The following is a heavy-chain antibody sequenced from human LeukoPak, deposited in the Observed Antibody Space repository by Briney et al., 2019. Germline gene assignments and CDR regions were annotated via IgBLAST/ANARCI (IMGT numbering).Heavy chain of an antibody. CDR2: ISWNSGSI. D-gene: IGHD6-13*01. V-gene: IGHV3-9*01. Sequence: GGSLRLSCAASGFTFDDYAMHWVRQAPGKGLEWVSGISWNSGSIGYADSVKGRFTISRDNAKNSLYLQMNSLRAEDTALYYCAKDSSSSSWSGAFDIWGQGTMVTVPS. CDR3: AKDSSSSSWSGAFDI. CDR1: GFTFDDYA. J-gene: IGHJ3*02.